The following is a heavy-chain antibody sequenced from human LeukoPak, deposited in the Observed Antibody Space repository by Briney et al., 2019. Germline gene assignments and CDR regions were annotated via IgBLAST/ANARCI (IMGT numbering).Heavy chain of an antibody. J-gene: IGHJ4*02. CDR2: ISGSGDNT. Sequence: GGSLRLSCAASGFTFSSYAMSCVRQAPGKGLEWVSAISGSGDNTYYADSVKGRFTISRDNSKNTLYLQMNSLRAEDTAVYYCAKVEGLVTTSDYYFDYWGQGTLVTVSS. CDR3: AKVEGLVTTSDYYFDY. D-gene: IGHD4-17*01. V-gene: IGHV3-23*01. CDR1: GFTFSSYA.